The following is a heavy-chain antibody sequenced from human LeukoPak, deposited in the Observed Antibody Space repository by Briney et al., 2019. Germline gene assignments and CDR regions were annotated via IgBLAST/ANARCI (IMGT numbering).Heavy chain of an antibody. Sequence: GGSLRLSCAAPGFTFSNYGMSWVRQAPGKGLEWVSTISGSGGNTYYADSVKGRFTISRDTSKNTLYLQMNSPRAEDTAVYYCAKDMYYDSSGPVFDYWGQGTLVTVSS. V-gene: IGHV3-23*01. J-gene: IGHJ4*02. CDR3: AKDMYYDSSGPVFDY. D-gene: IGHD3-22*01. CDR2: ISGSGGNT. CDR1: GFTFSNYG.